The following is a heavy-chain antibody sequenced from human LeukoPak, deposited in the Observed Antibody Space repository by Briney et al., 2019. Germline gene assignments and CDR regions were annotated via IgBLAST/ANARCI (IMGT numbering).Heavy chain of an antibody. Sequence: ASVKVSCKASGYTFTGYYMHWVRQAPGQGLEWMGWINPNSGGTNYAQKFQGRVTMTRDTSISTAYMELSRLRSDDTAVYYCARSNYYDSSGYSGFQHWGQGTLVTVSS. J-gene: IGHJ1*01. CDR3: ARSNYYDSSGYSGFQH. CDR2: INPNSGGT. CDR1: GYTFTGYY. V-gene: IGHV1-2*02. D-gene: IGHD3-22*01.